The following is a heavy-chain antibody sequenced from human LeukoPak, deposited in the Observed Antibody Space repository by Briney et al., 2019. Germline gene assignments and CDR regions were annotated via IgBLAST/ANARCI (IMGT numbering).Heavy chain of an antibody. CDR2: INTNTGNP. J-gene: IGHJ1*01. CDR1: GYTFTNYA. Sequence: GASVQVSCKASGYTFTNYARNWVRQPPGQGLEWMGWINTNTGNPTYAQGFTGRLVFSLDTSVTKAFLQISNLKAADTAVYYCVGAMDSSLVTWRNFQHWVRGSQVGDSS. CDR3: VGAMDSSLVTWRNFQH. D-gene: IGHD5-18*01. V-gene: IGHV7-4-1*02.